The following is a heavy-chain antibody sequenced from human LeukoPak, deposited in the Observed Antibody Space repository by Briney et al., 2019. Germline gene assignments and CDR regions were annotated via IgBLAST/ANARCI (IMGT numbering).Heavy chain of an antibody. V-gene: IGHV3-53*01. Sequence: GGSLRPSCAASGFMVSRNYMSWVRQAPGKGLEWVSVMYTGGSTYYADSVKGRFTISRDNSKNTLNLQMNSLRAEDTALYYCARRISRGAYAFDIWGQGTMVTVSS. CDR1: GFMVSRNY. J-gene: IGHJ3*02. CDR3: ARRISRGAYAFDI. CDR2: MYTGGST. D-gene: IGHD1-26*01.